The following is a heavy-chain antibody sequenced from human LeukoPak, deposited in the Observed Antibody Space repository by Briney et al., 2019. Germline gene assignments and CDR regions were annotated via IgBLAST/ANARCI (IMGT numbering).Heavy chain of an antibody. CDR3: ARTYCSSTSCYEIDY. CDR1: GGSISSYY. V-gene: IGHV4-59*01. Sequence: SETLSLTCTVSGGSISSYYWSWIRQPPGKGLEWIGYIYYNGSTNYNPSLKSRVTMSVDTSKNQFSLKLSSVTAADTAVYYCARTYCSSTSCYEIDYWGQGTLVTVSS. J-gene: IGHJ4*02. CDR2: IYYNGST. D-gene: IGHD2-2*01.